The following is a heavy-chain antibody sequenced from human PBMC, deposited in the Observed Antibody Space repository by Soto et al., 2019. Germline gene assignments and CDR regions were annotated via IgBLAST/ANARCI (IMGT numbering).Heavy chain of an antibody. CDR2: MYSGGST. Sequence: PGGSLRLSCAASGFTFSSYSMNWVRQAPGKGLEWVSIMYSGGSTYYADFVKGRFTISRDNSKNTVYLEMNSLRAEDTAVYYCARDSVAGGYYYYYGLDVWGQGTTVTV. J-gene: IGHJ6*02. V-gene: IGHV3-53*01. CDR1: GFTFSSYS. CDR3: ARDSVAGGYYYYYGLDV. D-gene: IGHD3-16*01.